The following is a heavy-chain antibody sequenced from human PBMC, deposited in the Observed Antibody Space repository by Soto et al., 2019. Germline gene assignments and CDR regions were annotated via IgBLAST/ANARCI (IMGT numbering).Heavy chain of an antibody. Sequence: DVQLLESGGDLIQPGGSLRLSCAASGFTFSSYPMRWVRQAPGKGLEWVSTISGSGGDTYYADSVKGRFTISRDNAKNPLYLRMNSLRAADTAIYYCVKKVSTRPTGAFDIWGQGTMVTVSS. CDR3: VKKVSTRPTGAFDI. CDR1: GFTFSSYP. J-gene: IGHJ3*02. CDR2: ISGSGGDT. V-gene: IGHV3-23*01. D-gene: IGHD1-1*01.